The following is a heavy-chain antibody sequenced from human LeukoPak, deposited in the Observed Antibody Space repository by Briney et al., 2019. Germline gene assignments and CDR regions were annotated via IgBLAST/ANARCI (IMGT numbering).Heavy chain of an antibody. CDR1: GFPFNNYW. V-gene: IGHV3-74*01. D-gene: IGHD6-19*01. CDR3: ARAGASGWYAAGWFDP. J-gene: IGHJ5*02. CDR2: INTDGRTT. Sequence: GGSLRLSCAASGFPFNNYWIYWVRQVPGKGLVWVSSINTDGRTTRYAASVQGRFTISRDNAKNTLYLQMNSLSGDDTAVYYCARAGASGWYAAGWFDPWGQGSLVTVSS.